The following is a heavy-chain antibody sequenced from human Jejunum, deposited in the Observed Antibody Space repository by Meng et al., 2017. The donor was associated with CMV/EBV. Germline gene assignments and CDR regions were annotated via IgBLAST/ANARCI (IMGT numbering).Heavy chain of an antibody. CDR3: ARAGRTIYGVIHYYFDY. D-gene: IGHD3-3*01. CDR2: INHSGST. Sequence: GSFSGYNWSWIRQPPGKGLEWIGDINHSGSTNYNPSLKSRLTISVDTSKKQVSLKLSSVTAADTAVYYCARAGRTIYGVIHYYFDYWGQGTLVTVSS. CDR1: GSFSGYN. V-gene: IGHV4-34*01. J-gene: IGHJ4*02.